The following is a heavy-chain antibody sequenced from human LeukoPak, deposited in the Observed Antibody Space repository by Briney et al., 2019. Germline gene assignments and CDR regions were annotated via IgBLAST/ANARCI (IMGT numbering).Heavy chain of an antibody. V-gene: IGHV1-8*01. J-gene: IGHJ3*02. CDR1: GYTCTIND. CDR2: MKHNSGNT. D-gene: IGHD4/OR15-4a*01. CDR3: ARDGADAFDI. Sequence: ASENLSCNASGYTCTINDNNWVRIRTGQGKELEWRMKHNSGNTGYAQKFQGRVTMTRNTSISTAYMELSRLRSDDTAVYYCARDGADAFDIWGQGTMVTVSS.